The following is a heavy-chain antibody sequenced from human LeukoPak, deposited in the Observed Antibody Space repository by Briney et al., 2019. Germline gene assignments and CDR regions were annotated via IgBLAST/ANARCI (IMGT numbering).Heavy chain of an antibody. J-gene: IGHJ4*02. D-gene: IGHD2-2*02. Sequence: SQTLSLTCSVSGGSISSGGYYWSWIRQHPGKGLEWIGYIYYTRTTYYNPSLKSRVTISRDTSKNLFSLRLNSVTAADTAVYYCARRPDTSPFDYWGQGTLVTVSS. CDR1: GGSISSGGYY. V-gene: IGHV4-31*03. CDR3: ARRPDTSPFDY. CDR2: IYYTRTT.